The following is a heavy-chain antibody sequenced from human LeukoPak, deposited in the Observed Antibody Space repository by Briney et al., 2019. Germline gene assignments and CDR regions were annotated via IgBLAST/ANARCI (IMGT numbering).Heavy chain of an antibody. V-gene: IGHV4-34*01. CDR1: GGSFSGYY. CDR3: ARGGIYCSGSYFDY. D-gene: IGHD3-10*01. CDR2: INHSGST. Sequence: PSETLSLTCAVYGGSFSGYYWSWIRQPPGKGLEWIGEINHSGSTNYNPSLKSRVTISVDTSKNQFSLKLSSVTAADTAVYYCARGGIYCSGSYFDYWGQGTLVTVSS. J-gene: IGHJ4*02.